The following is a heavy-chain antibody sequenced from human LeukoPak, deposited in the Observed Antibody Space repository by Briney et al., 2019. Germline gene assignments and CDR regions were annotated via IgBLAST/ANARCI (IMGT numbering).Heavy chain of an antibody. D-gene: IGHD1-26*01. J-gene: IGHJ4*02. CDR2: ISSSSNFI. CDR1: GFTFSSYE. V-gene: IGHV3-21*01. Sequence: PGGSLRLSCAASGFTFSSYEMNWVRQAPGKGLEWVSSISSSSNFIYYADSVKGRSTISRDNAKNSLYLQMNSLRAEDTAVYYCAGVGDSGNFYPRDYWGQGTLVTVSS. CDR3: AGVGDSGNFYPRDY.